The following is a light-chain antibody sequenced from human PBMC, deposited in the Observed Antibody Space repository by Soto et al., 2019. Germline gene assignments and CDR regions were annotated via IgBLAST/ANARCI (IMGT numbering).Light chain of an antibody. CDR2: EVR. V-gene: IGLV2-14*01. CDR1: SSDVGGYNY. CDR3: SSYTSSSTLYV. J-gene: IGLJ1*01. Sequence: QSVLTQPASVSGAPGQSSTVSCTGTSSDVGGYNYVSWYQQHPGKAPKLMIYEVRNRPSGVSNRFSGSKSGNTASLTISGLXAEDEADYYCSSYTSSSTLYVFGTGTKVTVL.